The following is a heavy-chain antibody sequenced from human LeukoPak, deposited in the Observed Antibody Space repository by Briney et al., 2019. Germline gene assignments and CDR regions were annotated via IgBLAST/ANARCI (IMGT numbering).Heavy chain of an antibody. CDR3: AYSSSYGIYDY. CDR2: ISSAGSTI. CDR1: GFSFRSYE. D-gene: IGHD6-13*01. Sequence: PGGSLKLSCAASGFSFRSYEMKWVRQAPEKGLEWVSYISSAGSTIYYADSVKGRFTISRDNAKESLYLQMNSLRAEDTAVYYCAYSSSYGIYDYWGQGTLVTVSS. J-gene: IGHJ4*02. V-gene: IGHV3-48*03.